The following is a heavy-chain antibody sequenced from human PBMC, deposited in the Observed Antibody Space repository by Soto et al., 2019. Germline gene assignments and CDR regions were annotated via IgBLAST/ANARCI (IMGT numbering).Heavy chain of an antibody. V-gene: IGHV3-23*01. J-gene: IGHJ6*02. Sequence: GGSLRLSCAASGFTFSSYAMSWVRQAPGKELEWVSAISGSGGSTYYADSVKGRFTISRDNSKNTLYLQMNSLRAEDTAVYYCAIDIVGATPPVYYYGMDVWGQGTTVTVSS. CDR2: ISGSGGST. CDR1: GFTFSSYA. D-gene: IGHD1-26*01. CDR3: AIDIVGATPPVYYYGMDV.